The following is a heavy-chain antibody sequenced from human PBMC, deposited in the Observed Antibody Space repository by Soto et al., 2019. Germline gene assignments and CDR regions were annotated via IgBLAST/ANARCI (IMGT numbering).Heavy chain of an antibody. CDR3: AREAEPEYFDY. Sequence: QLQLVQSGAEVKKPGSSVKVSCKASGGTFRNNAISWVRQAPGQGLEWMGGVIPMLDIVHFAQKFQGRVTITADEFTSTVYMELSSVRSADTAVYYCAREAEPEYFDYWGQGTPVTVSS. J-gene: IGHJ4*02. D-gene: IGHD6-6*01. CDR2: VIPMLDIV. V-gene: IGHV1-69*01. CDR1: GGTFRNNA.